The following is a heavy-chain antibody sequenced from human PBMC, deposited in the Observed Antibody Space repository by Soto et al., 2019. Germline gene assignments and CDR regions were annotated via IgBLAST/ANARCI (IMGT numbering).Heavy chain of an antibody. CDR2: INHSGST. J-gene: IGHJ6*02. CDR3: ARGRNYYDFWSGYYTSYYYGMDV. Sequence: PSETLSLTCAVYGGSFSGYYWSWIRQPPGKGLEWIGEINHSGSTNYNPSLKSRVTISVDTSKNQFSLKLSSVTAADTAVYYCARGRNYYDFWSGYYTSYYYGMDVWGQGTTVTVS. V-gene: IGHV4-34*01. D-gene: IGHD3-3*01. CDR1: GGSFSGYY.